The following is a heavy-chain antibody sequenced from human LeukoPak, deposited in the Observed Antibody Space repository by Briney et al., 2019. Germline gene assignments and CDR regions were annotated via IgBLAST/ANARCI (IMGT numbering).Heavy chain of an antibody. CDR2: IIPILGIA. CDR1: GGTFSSYA. CDR3: ASQGVITGSPYYFDY. J-gene: IGHJ4*02. Sequence: SVKVSCKASGGTFSSYAISWVRQAPGQGLEWMGRIIPILGIANYAQKFQGRVTITADKSTSTAYMELSSLRSEDTAVYYCASQGVITGSPYYFDYWGQGTLVTVSS. V-gene: IGHV1-69*04. D-gene: IGHD3-22*01.